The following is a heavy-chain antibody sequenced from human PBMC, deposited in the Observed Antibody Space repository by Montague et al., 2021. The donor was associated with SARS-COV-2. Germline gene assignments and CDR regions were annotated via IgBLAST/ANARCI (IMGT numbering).Heavy chain of an antibody. CDR2: VSFGGDLT. V-gene: IGHV3-23*01. D-gene: IGHD2-21*02. J-gene: IGHJ3*01. CDR1: GFTFSSYA. Sequence: SLRLSCAASGFTFSSYAMTWVRQAPGKGLEWVSAVSFGGDLTYTAESVKGRSTISRDNSKNTLYLQMDSLRADDTAVYFCAKDVVVTAIGPQGAFDVWGRGTMVTVSS. CDR3: AKDVVVTAIGPQGAFDV.